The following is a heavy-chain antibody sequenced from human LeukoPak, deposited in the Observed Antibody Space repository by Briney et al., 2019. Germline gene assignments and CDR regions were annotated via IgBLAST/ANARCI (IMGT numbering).Heavy chain of an antibody. CDR3: ARWDTAIIDY. Sequence: GRSLRLSCAASGFTFSSYAMHCDRQPPGKVLEWVAVISYDGTNKYYADSVTGRFTISRDNSKNTRYLQMNSLRAEDTAVYYCARWDTAIIDYWGQGTLVTVSS. J-gene: IGHJ4*02. CDR1: GFTFSSYA. V-gene: IGHV3-30-3*01. CDR2: ISYDGTNK. D-gene: IGHD5-18*01.